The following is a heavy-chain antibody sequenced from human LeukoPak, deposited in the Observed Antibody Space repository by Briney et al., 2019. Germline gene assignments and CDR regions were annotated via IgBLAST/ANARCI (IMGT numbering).Heavy chain of an antibody. V-gene: IGHV1-18*01. CDR2: ISAYNGNT. J-gene: IGHJ4*02. CDR3: ASFWYSSSSRAFDY. CDR1: GYTFTSYG. Sequence: ASVKVSCKASGYTFTSYGISWVRQAPGQGLEWMGWISAYNGNTNYAQKLQGRVTMTTDTSTSTAYMELRSLRSDDTAVYYCASFWYSSSSRAFDYWGQGTLVTVSS. D-gene: IGHD6-6*01.